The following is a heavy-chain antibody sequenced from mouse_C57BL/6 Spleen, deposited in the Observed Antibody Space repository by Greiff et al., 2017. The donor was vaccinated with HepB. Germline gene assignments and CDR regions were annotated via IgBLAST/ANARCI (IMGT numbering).Heavy chain of an antibody. Sequence: QVQLKQPGAELVRPGSSVKLSCKASGYTFTSYWMDWVKQRPGQGLEWIGNIYPSDSETHYNQKFKDKATLTVDKSSSTAYMQLSSLTSEDSAVYYCARKADGSNAMDDWGQGTSVTVSS. D-gene: IGHD2-3*01. CDR3: ARKADGSNAMDD. CDR1: GYTFTSYW. J-gene: IGHJ4*01. V-gene: IGHV1-61*01. CDR2: IYPSDSET.